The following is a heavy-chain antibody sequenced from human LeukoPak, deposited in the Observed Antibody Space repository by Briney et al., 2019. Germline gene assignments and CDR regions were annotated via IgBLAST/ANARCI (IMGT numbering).Heavy chain of an antibody. CDR3: ARCGAAVTTHFSH. Sequence: ASVKFSCKASGYSFCIYGITWARQARGQGLEYLGWISASDGTTNYAQKVQDRVTMTTDTSTSTAYLELRSLRSEDTAVYYCARCGAAVTTHFSHWGQGTLVTVSS. J-gene: IGHJ4*02. CDR1: GYSFCIYG. V-gene: IGHV1-18*01. D-gene: IGHD4-17*01. CDR2: ISASDGTT.